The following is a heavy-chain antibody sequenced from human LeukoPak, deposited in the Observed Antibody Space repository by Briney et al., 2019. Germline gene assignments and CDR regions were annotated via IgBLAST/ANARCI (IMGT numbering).Heavy chain of an antibody. D-gene: IGHD3-3*01. J-gene: IGHJ1*01. CDR3: ARDDYDFWSGSSH. CDR2: ISSSSSYI. Sequence: PGGSLRLSCAASGFTFSSYSMNWVRQAPGKGLEWVSSISSSSSYIYYADSVKGRFTISRDNAKNSLYLQMNSLRAEDTAVYYCARDDYDFWSGSSHWGQGTLVTVSS. V-gene: IGHV3-21*01. CDR1: GFTFSSYS.